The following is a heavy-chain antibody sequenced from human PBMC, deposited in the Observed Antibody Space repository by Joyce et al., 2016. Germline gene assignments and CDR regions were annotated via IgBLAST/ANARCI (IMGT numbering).Heavy chain of an antibody. D-gene: IGHD3-3*01. CDR2: ISGSGGST. CDR3: ATWAPTNYDFWSGYSYYFDN. CDR1: GFTFSSYA. V-gene: IGHV3-23*01. J-gene: IGHJ4*02. Sequence: EVQLLESGGGLVQPGGSLRLSCAASGFTFSSYAMSWVRQAPGKGLEWVSTISGSGGSTYYADSVKGRFTISRDNSENSLYLHMNSLRAEDTAVYYCATWAPTNYDFWSGYSYYFDNWGQGTLVTVSS.